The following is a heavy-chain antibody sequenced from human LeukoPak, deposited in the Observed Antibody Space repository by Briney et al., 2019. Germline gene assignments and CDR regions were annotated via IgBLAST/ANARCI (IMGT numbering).Heavy chain of an antibody. CDR3: ARAFYGAPSGI. D-gene: IGHD4-17*01. V-gene: IGHV1-8*02. CDR1: GYTFTGYY. J-gene: IGHJ4*02. CDR2: INPNSGNT. Sequence: ASVKVSCKASGYTFTGYYMHWVRQAPGQGLEWMGRINPNSGNTGYAQKFQGRVTMTRNTSISTAYMELSSLRSEDTAVYYCARAFYGAPSGIWGQGTLVTVSS.